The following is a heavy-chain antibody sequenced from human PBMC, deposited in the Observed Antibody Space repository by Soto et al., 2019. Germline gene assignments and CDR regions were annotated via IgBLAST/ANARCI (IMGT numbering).Heavy chain of an antibody. D-gene: IGHD6-13*01. Sequence: QVQLQESGPGLVKPSQTLSLTCTVSGGSISSGGYYWSWIRQHTGKGLEWIGYIYYSGSTYYNPSLKVRVTISVDTSKNQFSLKLSSVTAADTAVYYCARVFSDSSSFFDPWGQGTLVTVSS. CDR2: IYYSGST. CDR3: ARVFSDSSSFFDP. CDR1: GGSISSGGYY. J-gene: IGHJ5*02. V-gene: IGHV4-31*03.